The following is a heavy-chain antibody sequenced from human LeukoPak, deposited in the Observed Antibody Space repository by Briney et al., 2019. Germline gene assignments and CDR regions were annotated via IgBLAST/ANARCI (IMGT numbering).Heavy chain of an antibody. J-gene: IGHJ4*02. V-gene: IGHV3-23*01. CDR2: ISGSGGST. CDR3: ARGLSGWSVYYFDY. CDR1: GFTFSSYG. D-gene: IGHD6-19*01. Sequence: GGSLRLSCAASGFTFSSYGMSWVRQAPGKGLEWVSAISGSGGSTYYADSVKGRFTISRDNSKNTLYLQMNSLRAEDTAVYYCARGLSGWSVYYFDYWGQGTLVTVSS.